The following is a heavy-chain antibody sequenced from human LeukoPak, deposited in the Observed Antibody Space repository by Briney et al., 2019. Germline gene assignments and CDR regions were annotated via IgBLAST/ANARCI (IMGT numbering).Heavy chain of an antibody. CDR3: VRDHYYGSGSRLGPHNWFDP. CDR2: IYYSGST. J-gene: IGHJ5*02. Sequence: SETLSLTCGVSGGSINNDNYYWGWIRQPPGKGLEWIGSIYYSGSTYSNPSLKSRVTMSVDTSKNQFSLRLRSVTAADTAVYYCVRDHYYGSGSRLGPHNWFDPWGQGTLVTVSS. CDR1: GGSINNDNYY. D-gene: IGHD3-10*01. V-gene: IGHV4-39*07.